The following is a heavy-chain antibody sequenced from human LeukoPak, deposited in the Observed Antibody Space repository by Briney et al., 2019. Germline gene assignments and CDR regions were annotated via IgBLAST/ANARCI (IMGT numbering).Heavy chain of an antibody. V-gene: IGHV2-70*04. CDR1: GFSLSTSGMR. Sequence: SGPRLVNPTQTLTLTCTFSGFSLSTSGMRVSWIRQPPGKALEWLARIDWDDDKFYSTSLKTRLTIAKDTSKNQVVLTMTNMDPVDTATYYCARSPTKYCSGGSCYGAFDYWGQGTLVTVSS. CDR3: ARSPTKYCSGGSCYGAFDY. D-gene: IGHD2-15*01. CDR2: IDWDDDK. J-gene: IGHJ4*02.